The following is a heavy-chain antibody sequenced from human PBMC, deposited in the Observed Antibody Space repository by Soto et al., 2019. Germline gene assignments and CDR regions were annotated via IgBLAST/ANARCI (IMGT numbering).Heavy chain of an antibody. V-gene: IGHV1-69*13. J-gene: IGHJ4*02. CDR2: IIPIFGTA. Sequence: SVKVSCKASGGTFSSYAISWVRQAPGQGLEWMGGIIPIFGTANYAPKFQGRVTITADESTSTAYMELSSLRFEDTAVYYFARDRDDYGSGNYYNRIDFWGQGTLVTVSS. CDR1: GGTFSSYA. D-gene: IGHD3-10*01. CDR3: ARDRDDYGSGNYYNRIDF.